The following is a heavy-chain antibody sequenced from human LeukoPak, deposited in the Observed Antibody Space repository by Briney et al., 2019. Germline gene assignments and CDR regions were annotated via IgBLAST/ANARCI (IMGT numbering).Heavy chain of an antibody. V-gene: IGHV1-18*01. Sequence: ASVKVSCKASGYTFTSYGISWVRQAPGQGLEWMGWISAYNGNTNYAQKLQGRVTMTTDTSTSTAYMELRSLRSDDTAVYYCARTPSITIFGVGKNWGQGTLVTVSS. CDR3: ARTPSITIFGVGKN. CDR2: ISAYNGNT. J-gene: IGHJ4*02. CDR1: GYTFTSYG. D-gene: IGHD3-3*01.